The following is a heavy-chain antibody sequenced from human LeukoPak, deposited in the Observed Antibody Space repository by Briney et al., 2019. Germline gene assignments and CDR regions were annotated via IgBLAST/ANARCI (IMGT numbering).Heavy chain of an antibody. D-gene: IGHD6-6*01. CDR3: ARIEYSSSTPVDYYYYGMDV. V-gene: IGHV5-51*01. CDR1: GYSFTSYW. J-gene: IGHJ6*02. CDR2: IYPGDSDT. Sequence: GESLKISCKGSGYSFTSYWIGWVRQMPGKGLEWMGIIYPGDSDTRYSPSFQGQVTISADKSISTAYLQWSSLKASDTAMYYCARIEYSSSTPVDYYYYGMDVWGQGTTVTVSS.